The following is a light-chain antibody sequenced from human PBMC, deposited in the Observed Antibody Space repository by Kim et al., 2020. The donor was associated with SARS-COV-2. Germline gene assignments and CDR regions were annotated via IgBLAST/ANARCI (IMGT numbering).Light chain of an antibody. CDR3: QQRRKSIT. V-gene: IGKV3-11*01. Sequence: SLSPGDRATPSCRASQSVDGYLAWLQQKPGQTPRLLISNASNRAAGVPARFSGSGSVTDFTLTISSLEPEDFAVYYCQQRRKSITFGQGTRLEIK. CDR2: NAS. CDR1: QSVDGY. J-gene: IGKJ5*01.